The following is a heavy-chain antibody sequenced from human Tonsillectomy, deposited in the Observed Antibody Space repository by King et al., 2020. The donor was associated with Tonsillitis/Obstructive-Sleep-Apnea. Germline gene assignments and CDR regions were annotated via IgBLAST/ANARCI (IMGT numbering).Heavy chain of an antibody. CDR1: GYSFNTYW. D-gene: IGHD5-18*01. CDR2: IYPGDSDV. Sequence: VQLVESGAEVKKPGESLRISCRASGYSFNTYWIGWVRQMPGKGLEWMGIIYPGDSDVRYSPSFQGQVTFSVDKSITTAYLQWSTLKASDTAIYYCARRAYSYGDGINSHYYMDVWGKGTTVTVSS. CDR3: ARRAYSYGDGINSHYYMDV. J-gene: IGHJ6*03. V-gene: IGHV5-51*01.